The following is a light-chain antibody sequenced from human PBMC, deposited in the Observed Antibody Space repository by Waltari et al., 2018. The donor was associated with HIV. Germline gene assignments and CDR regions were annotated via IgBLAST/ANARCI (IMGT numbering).Light chain of an antibody. J-gene: IGLJ2*01. CDR1: SRYVSTYTL. Sequence: QSALTQPASVPGSPGQSIPIPCNETSRYVSTYTLVSWYQQHPGKVPQLIIYEINRRPSGVSNRFSGSKSGNMASLTSSGLQAEDEAFYHCCSYAGRSTFVLFGGGTKLTVL. CDR2: EIN. V-gene: IGLV2-23*02. CDR3: CSYAGRSTFVL.